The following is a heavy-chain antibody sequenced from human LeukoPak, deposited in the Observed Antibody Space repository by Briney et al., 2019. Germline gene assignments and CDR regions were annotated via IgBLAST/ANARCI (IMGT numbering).Heavy chain of an antibody. CDR2: ISGSGGST. Sequence: PGGSLRLSCAASGFTFSSYAMSWVRQAPGKGLEWVSSISGSGGSTDYADSVKGRFTISRDNSKNTLYLQTIGLRAEDTAVYYCAKEDAPNWYFDLWGRGTLATVSS. CDR1: GFTFSSYA. CDR3: AKEDAPNWYFDL. D-gene: IGHD2-2*01. V-gene: IGHV3-23*01. J-gene: IGHJ2*01.